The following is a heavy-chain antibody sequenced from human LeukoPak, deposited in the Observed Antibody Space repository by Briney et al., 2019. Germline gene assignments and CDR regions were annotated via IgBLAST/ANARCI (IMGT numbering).Heavy chain of an antibody. CDR2: INPHSGGT. CDR3: VREGNELLSKNFDF. D-gene: IGHD1-7*01. Sequence: ASVKVSCKVPGFTFTGYYIHWVRQAPGQGLEWMGYINPHSGGTSTPQNFQGRVTMTTDTSISAAYMELSSLISDDTAIYYCVREGNELLSKNFDFWGQGTLVTVSS. CDR1: GFTFTGYY. V-gene: IGHV1-2*02. J-gene: IGHJ4*02.